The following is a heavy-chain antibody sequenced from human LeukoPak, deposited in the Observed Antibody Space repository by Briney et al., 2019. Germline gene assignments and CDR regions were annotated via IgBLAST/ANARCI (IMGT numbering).Heavy chain of an antibody. CDR3: ARDRALFIPLDV. D-gene: IGHD2-21*01. V-gene: IGHV4-38-2*02. J-gene: IGHJ6*04. CDR1: GYSISSDYY. CDR2: IYHSGST. Sequence: SETLSLTCAVSGYSISSDYYWGWIRQPPGKGLEWIGSIYHSGSTYYNPFLKSRVTISVDTSKNQFSLKLSSVTAADTAVHYCARDRALFIPLDVWGKGTTVTVSS.